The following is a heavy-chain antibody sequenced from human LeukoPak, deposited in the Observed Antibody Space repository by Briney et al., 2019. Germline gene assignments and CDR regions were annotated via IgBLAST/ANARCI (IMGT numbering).Heavy chain of an antibody. CDR3: ARIYRYCSGGACYVLDN. Sequence: SETLSLTCVVSGGSVSGYYWGWSRQPPGRGLEWIGYVYYSGSTNYNPSFKSQITISVDTSRNQFSLQLSSVTAADTAVYYCARIYRYCSGGACYVLDNWGQGTLVAVSS. D-gene: IGHD2-15*01. CDR1: GGSVSGYY. V-gene: IGHV4-59*02. CDR2: VYYSGST. J-gene: IGHJ4*02.